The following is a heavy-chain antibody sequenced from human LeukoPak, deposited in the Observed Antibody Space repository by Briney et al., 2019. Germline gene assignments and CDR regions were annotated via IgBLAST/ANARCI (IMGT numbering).Heavy chain of an antibody. CDR1: GFTFSSYW. D-gene: IGHD1-14*01. CDR3: ARSNQADDY. Sequence: GGSLRLSCAASGFTFSSYWMHWIRHVPGKGLVWVARINPGGSSITYADSVKGRFTISRDNAKNTLYLQMDSLRAEDTGVYYCARSNQADDYWGQGTLVTVSS. V-gene: IGHV3-74*01. J-gene: IGHJ4*02. CDR2: INPGGSSI.